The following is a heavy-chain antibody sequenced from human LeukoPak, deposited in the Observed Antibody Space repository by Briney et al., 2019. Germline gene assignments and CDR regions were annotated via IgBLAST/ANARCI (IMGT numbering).Heavy chain of an antibody. J-gene: IGHJ4*02. V-gene: IGHV6-1*01. CDR3: ARGTSIAAAGTDLDY. CDR1: GDSVSSNSAA. CDR2: TYYRSKWYN. Sequence: SQTLSLTCAISGDSVSSNSAAWNWIRQSPSRGLEWLGRTYYRSKWYNDYAVSVKSRITINADTSKNQFSLQLDSVPPEDTAVYYCARGTSIAAAGTDLDYWGQGSLVTVSS. D-gene: IGHD6-13*01.